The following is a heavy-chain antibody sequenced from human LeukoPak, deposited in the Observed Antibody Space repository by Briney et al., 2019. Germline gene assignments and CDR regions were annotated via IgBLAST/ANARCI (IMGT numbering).Heavy chain of an antibody. Sequence: KPSETLSLTCTVSGGSISSYYWSWIRQPPGKGLEWIGYIYYSGSTNYNPSLKSRVTISVDTSKNQFSLKLSSVTAADTAVYYCARAKDLGTSDYWGQGTLVTVSS. J-gene: IGHJ4*02. D-gene: IGHD7-27*01. CDR3: ARAKDLGTSDY. CDR2: IYYSGST. CDR1: GGSISSYY. V-gene: IGHV4-59*01.